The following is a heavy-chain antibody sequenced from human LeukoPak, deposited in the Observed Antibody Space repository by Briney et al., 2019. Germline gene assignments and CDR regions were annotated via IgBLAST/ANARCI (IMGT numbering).Heavy chain of an antibody. J-gene: IGHJ5*02. V-gene: IGHV4-34*01. CDR3: ARGPSGRHHCFDP. CDR2: INHSGST. Sequence: PSETLSLTCAVYGGSFSGYYWSWIRQPPGKGLEWIGEINHSGSTNYNSSLKSRVTISVDTSKNQFSLKLSSVTAADTAVYYCARGPSGRHHCFDPWGQGTLVTVSP. D-gene: IGHD4/OR15-4a*01. CDR1: GGSFSGYY.